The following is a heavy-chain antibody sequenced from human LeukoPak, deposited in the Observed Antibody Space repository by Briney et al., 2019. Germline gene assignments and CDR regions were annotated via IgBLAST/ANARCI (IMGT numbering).Heavy chain of an antibody. D-gene: IGHD4-11*01. V-gene: IGHV1-69*01. J-gene: IGHJ6*03. CDR3: ARDLHPSPLSSFFFMDV. Sequence: SVKVSCKASGGTFISYAISWVRQAPGQGLEWMGGIIPIFGTANYAQKFQGRVTITADEYTTPAYMDLSRLRSEPPAVYSCARDLHPSPLSSFFFMDVWGKGTTVTVSS. CDR2: IIPIFGTA. CDR1: GGTFISYA.